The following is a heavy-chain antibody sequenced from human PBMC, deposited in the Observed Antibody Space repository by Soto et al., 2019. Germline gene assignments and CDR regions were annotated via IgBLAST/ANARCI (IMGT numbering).Heavy chain of an antibody. CDR3: ARDGTQILLLGANDAY. J-gene: IGHJ4*02. CDR2: INSDGSNI. CDR1: GFTFTSFW. Sequence: VQLVQSGGGSVQPGGSLRLSCEASGFTFTSFWMHWVRQVPGKGLVWVSRINSDGSNIRYAHSVKGRFTVSRDNAKGTLYLQTNSPTVEDTALYYFARDGTQILLLGANDAYWGQGTLVTAS. D-gene: IGHD2-15*01. V-gene: IGHV3-74*01.